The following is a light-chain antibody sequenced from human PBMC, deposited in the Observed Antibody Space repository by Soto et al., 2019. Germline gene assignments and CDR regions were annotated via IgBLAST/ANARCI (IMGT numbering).Light chain of an antibody. CDR2: GAS. Sequence: IQMPQSPSSLSASVRARVTITSRASQTINNNLNWYQQKPGKAPKLLIYGASSLQSGVPSRFSGSGSGTEFTLTISSLQPEDFATYYCQQSYSIPPITFGQGTRLEIK. J-gene: IGKJ5*01. V-gene: IGKV1-39*01. CDR3: QQSYSIPPIT. CDR1: QTINNN.